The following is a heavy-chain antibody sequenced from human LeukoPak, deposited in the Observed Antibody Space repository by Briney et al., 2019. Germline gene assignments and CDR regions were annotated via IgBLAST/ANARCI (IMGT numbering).Heavy chain of an antibody. Sequence: ASVKVSCKASGYTFTSYYMHWVRQAPGQGLEWMGIINPSGGSTSYAQKFQGRVTMTRDTSTSTVYMELSSLRSEDTAVYYCARGIAVAGTERFSFDYWGQGTLVTVSS. D-gene: IGHD6-19*01. V-gene: IGHV1-46*01. CDR2: INPSGGST. CDR3: ARGIAVAGTERFSFDY. J-gene: IGHJ4*02. CDR1: GYTFTSYY.